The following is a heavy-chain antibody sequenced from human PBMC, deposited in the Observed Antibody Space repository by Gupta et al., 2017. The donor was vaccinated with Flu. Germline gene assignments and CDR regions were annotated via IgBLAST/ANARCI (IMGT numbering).Heavy chain of an antibody. CDR3: ARDGSGRSFQI. V-gene: IGHV4-4*08. Sequence: QVRLQESGPRLVKPSDTLSLTCTVSGGSIGSEYWSWIRQPPGKGLEWIAYMYNSGSTEYNPSLKCRVTISVDTSKNQFSLKMSCVTAADTAVYYCARDGSGRSFQIWGQGKMVTVSS. J-gene: IGHJ3*02. D-gene: IGHD6-19*01. CDR2: MYNSGST. CDR1: GGSIGSEY.